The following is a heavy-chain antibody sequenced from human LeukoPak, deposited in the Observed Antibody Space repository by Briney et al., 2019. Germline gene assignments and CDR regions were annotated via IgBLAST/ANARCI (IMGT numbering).Heavy chain of an antibody. CDR2: INPSGDST. J-gene: IGHJ6*03. Sequence: ASVKVSCKASGYTFTSYYMHWVRQAPGQGLEWMGIINPSGDSTSYAQKFQGRVTMTRDTSTSTVYMELSSLRSEDTAVYYCARDGALRFLEWYYYYYMDVWGKGTTVTVSS. D-gene: IGHD3-3*01. V-gene: IGHV1-46*01. CDR3: ARDGALRFLEWYYYYYMDV. CDR1: GYTFTSYY.